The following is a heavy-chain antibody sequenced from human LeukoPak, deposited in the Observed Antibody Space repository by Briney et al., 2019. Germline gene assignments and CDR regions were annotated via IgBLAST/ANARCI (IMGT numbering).Heavy chain of an antibody. V-gene: IGHV4-59*01. J-gene: IGHJ3*02. D-gene: IGHD5-24*01. Sequence: GSLRLSCAASGFTFSSYAMSWVRQAPGKGLEWIGYFYYTGSTNYNPSLKSRVTISVDTSKNQFSLKLSPVTAADTAVYYCARATDGPEDIWGQGTMVTVSS. CDR2: FYYTGST. CDR3: ARATDGPEDI. CDR1: GFTFSSYA.